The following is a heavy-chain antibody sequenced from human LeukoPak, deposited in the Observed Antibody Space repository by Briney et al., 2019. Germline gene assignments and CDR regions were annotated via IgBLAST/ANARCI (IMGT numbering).Heavy chain of an antibody. D-gene: IGHD1-26*01. CDR2: INHSGST. CDR3: ARGLRRGSSGSYPLGY. CDR1: GVSFSGYY. V-gene: IGHV4-34*01. Sequence: SETLSLTCAVYGVSFSGYYWSWIRQPPGKGLEWIGEINHSGSTNYNPSLKSRVTISVATSKNQFSLKLSSVTAADTAVYYCARGLRRGSSGSYPLGYWGQGTLVTVSS. J-gene: IGHJ4*02.